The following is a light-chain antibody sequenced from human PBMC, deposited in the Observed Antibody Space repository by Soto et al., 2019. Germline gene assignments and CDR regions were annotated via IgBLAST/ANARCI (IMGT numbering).Light chain of an antibody. CDR2: DAS. CDR3: QHRSNWPLT. Sequence: EIVLTQSPATLSLSPWESATLSCRASQSVSSYLAWYQQKPGQAPRPLIYDASNRATGIPARFSGSGSGTDFTLTISSLEPEDFAFYYCQHRSNWPLTFGGGTKVDIK. CDR1: QSVSSY. V-gene: IGKV3-11*01. J-gene: IGKJ4*01.